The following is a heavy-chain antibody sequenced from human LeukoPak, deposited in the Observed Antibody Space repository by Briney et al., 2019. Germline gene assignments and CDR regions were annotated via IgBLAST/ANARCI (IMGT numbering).Heavy chain of an antibody. Sequence: SQTLSLTCTVSGGSISSGGYYWSWLPQHPGTGLEGIGNIYYSGSTYYNPSLKSRSTISVYTSKNQFSLKLSSVAAADTAVYYCARGVYYYDRSGLPPDRFDPWGQGTLVTVPS. CDR1: GGSISSGGYY. V-gene: IGHV4-31*03. CDR2: IYYSGST. D-gene: IGHD3-22*01. CDR3: ARGVYYYDRSGLPPDRFDP. J-gene: IGHJ5*02.